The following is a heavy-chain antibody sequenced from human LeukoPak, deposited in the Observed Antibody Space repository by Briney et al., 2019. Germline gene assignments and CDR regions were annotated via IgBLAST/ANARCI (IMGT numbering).Heavy chain of an antibody. J-gene: IGHJ4*02. V-gene: IGHV4-39*01. CDR3: ARAGDGYNSHIDY. D-gene: IGHD5-24*01. CDR2: IYYSGST. CDR1: GGSISSSSYY. Sequence: PSQTLSLTYTVSGGSISSSSYYWGWIRQPPGKGLEWIGSIYYSGSTYYNPSLKSRVTISVDTSKNQFSLKLSSVTAADTAVYYCARAGDGYNSHIDYWGQGTLVTVSS.